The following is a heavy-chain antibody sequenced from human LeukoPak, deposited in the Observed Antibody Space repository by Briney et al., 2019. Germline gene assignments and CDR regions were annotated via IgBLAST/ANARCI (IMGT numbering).Heavy chain of an antibody. Sequence: PGGSLRLSCAASGITVSSNYMSWVRQAPGKGLEWVSAISGSGGSTYYADSVKGRFTISRDNSKNTLYLQMNSLRAEDTAVYYCAKDSDIAARPNWFDPWGQGTLVTVSS. CDR3: AKDSDIAARPNWFDP. CDR2: ISGSGGST. V-gene: IGHV3-23*01. CDR1: GITVSSNY. J-gene: IGHJ5*02. D-gene: IGHD6-6*01.